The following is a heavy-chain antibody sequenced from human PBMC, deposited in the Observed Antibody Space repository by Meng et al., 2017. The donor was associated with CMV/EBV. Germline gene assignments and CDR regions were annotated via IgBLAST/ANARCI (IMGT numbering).Heavy chain of an antibody. J-gene: IGHJ6*02. V-gene: IGHV3-21*01. CDR2: ISSSSNFI. CDR1: GFTFSSYS. D-gene: IGHD3-3*01. Sequence: GESLKISCAASGFTFSSYSMNWVRQAPGKGLEWVSSISSSSNFIYYADSVKGRFTISRDNAKNSLYLQVNSLRAGDTAVYYCAREGGYDFWSGYYFGGEYYGMDVWGQGTTVTVSS. CDR3: AREGGYDFWSGYYFGGEYYGMDV.